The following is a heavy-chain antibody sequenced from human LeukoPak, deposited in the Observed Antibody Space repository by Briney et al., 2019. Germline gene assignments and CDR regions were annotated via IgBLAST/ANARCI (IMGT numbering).Heavy chain of an antibody. CDR2: IGTAGDT. CDR1: GFTLSSYA. CDR3: VRQQTPHGNFDY. V-gene: IGHV3-13*01. Sequence: GGSLRLSCATSGFTLSSYAMHWVRQATGKGLEWVSAIGTAGDTYYPGSVKGRFTISRENAKNSLSLQMNSLRAEDTAVYYCVRQQTPHGNFDYWGQGTLVTVSS. D-gene: IGHD1-26*01. J-gene: IGHJ4*02.